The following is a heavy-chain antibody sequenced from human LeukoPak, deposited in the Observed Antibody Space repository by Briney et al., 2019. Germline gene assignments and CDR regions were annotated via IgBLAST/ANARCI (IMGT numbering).Heavy chain of an antibody. Sequence: SETLSLACTVSGGSISSSSHYWGWIRQPPGKGLEWIGSIYYSGSTYYNPSLESRVTISVDTSKNQFSLKVSSVTAADTAVYYCARRGASSSEEYWGQGTLVIVSS. J-gene: IGHJ4*02. CDR1: GGSISSSSHY. V-gene: IGHV4-39*01. CDR2: IYYSGST. D-gene: IGHD6-6*01. CDR3: ARRGASSSEEY.